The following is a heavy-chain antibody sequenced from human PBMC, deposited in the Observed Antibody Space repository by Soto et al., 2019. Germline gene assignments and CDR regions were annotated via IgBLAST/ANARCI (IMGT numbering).Heavy chain of an antibody. CDR3: AAGYETGIDAFAI. CDR1: GYNFANYW. V-gene: IGHV5-51*01. J-gene: IGHJ3*02. CDR2: IFPGDSDT. D-gene: IGHD1-1*01. Sequence: PGESLKISCKGSGYNFANYWIGWVRQMPGKGLEWMGMIFPGDSDTKKSPSLQGQITMSVDKSNSSAYLQWRSLKASDTAMYYWAAGYETGIDAFAIWGQGKMVTV.